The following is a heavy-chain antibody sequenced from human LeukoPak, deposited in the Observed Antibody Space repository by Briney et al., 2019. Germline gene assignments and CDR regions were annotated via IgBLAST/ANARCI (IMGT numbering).Heavy chain of an antibody. CDR3: ARAVHYSGTSDQYTGGWYYLDF. J-gene: IGHJ4*02. V-gene: IGHV4-59*01. Sequence: SETLSLTCNVFGDSMNNYYWSWIRQPPGKGLEWIGNINDSGSTNSNPSLKSRATISVDMSRKHFFLDLSSVTAADTAVYYCARAVHYSGTSDQYTGGWYYLDFWGQGTLVTVSS. D-gene: IGHD3-10*01. CDR2: INDSGST. CDR1: GDSMNNYY.